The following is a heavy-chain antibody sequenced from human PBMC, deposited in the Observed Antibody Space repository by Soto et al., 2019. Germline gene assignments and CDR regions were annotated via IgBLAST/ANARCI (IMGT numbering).Heavy chain of an antibody. CDR3: GARPANYYFYGMDV. CDR2: IIPIFGTA. Sequence: SVKVSCKASGGTFSSYAISWVRQAPGQGLEWMGGIIPIFGTANYAQKFQGRVTITADESTSTAYMELSSLRSEDTAVYFCGARPANYYFYGMDVWGQGTTVTVSS. D-gene: IGHD6-6*01. V-gene: IGHV1-69*13. J-gene: IGHJ6*02. CDR1: GGTFSSYA.